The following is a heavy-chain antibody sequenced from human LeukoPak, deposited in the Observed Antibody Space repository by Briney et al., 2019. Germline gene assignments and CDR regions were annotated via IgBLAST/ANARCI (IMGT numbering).Heavy chain of an antibody. CDR3: ARQGSFDILTGSSFDY. V-gene: IGHV4-59*08. J-gene: IGHJ4*02. CDR1: GGSISSYY. Sequence: SETLSLTCTVSGGSISSYYWSWIRQPPGKGLKWIGNIYYSGYTTYSPSLRSRVTISVDTSKNQFSLKLSSVTAADTAVYYCARQGSFDILTGSSFDYWGQGTLVTVSS. CDR2: IYYSGYT. D-gene: IGHD3-9*01.